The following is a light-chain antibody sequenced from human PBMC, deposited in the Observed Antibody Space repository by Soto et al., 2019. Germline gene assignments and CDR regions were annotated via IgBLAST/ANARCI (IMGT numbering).Light chain of an antibody. CDR2: GVS. CDR3: QQYNSLMYT. CDR1: QSIRRN. Sequence: TQSPAILSVSPGERATLSCRASQSIRRNLAWYQQKPGRAPRLLIYGVSTRATGIPARFSGSGSGTEFTLTISSLQPDDFATYYCQQYNSLMYTFGQGTRLEIK. V-gene: IGKV3-15*01. J-gene: IGKJ5*01.